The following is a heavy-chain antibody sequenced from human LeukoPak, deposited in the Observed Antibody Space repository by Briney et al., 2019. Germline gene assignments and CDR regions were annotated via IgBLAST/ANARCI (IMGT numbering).Heavy chain of an antibody. V-gene: IGHV4-34*01. CDR1: GESFSGYY. Sequence: SETLSLTCAVNGESFSGYYWSWIRQPPGKGLEWIGEINHSGSTNYNPSLKSRVTISVDTSKNQFSLKLSSVTAADTAVYYCAREYPKGGSYRFDPWGQGTLVTVSS. CDR3: AREYPKGGSYRFDP. CDR2: INHSGST. D-gene: IGHD1-26*01. J-gene: IGHJ5*02.